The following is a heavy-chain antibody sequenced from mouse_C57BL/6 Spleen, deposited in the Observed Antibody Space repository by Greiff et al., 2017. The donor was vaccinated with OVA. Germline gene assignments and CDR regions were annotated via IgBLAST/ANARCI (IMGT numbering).Heavy chain of an antibody. J-gene: IGHJ2*01. V-gene: IGHV1-69*01. CDR3: ARNQATIYYFDD. CDR2: IDPSDSYT. Sequence: QVQLKQPGAELVMPGASVKLSCKASGYTFTSYWMHWVKQRPGQGLEWIGEIDPSDSYTNYNQKFKGKSTMTVDKSSSTAYMQLSSLTSEDSAVYYCARNQATIYYFDDWGQGTTLTVSS. D-gene: IGHD3-2*02. CDR1: GYTFTSYW.